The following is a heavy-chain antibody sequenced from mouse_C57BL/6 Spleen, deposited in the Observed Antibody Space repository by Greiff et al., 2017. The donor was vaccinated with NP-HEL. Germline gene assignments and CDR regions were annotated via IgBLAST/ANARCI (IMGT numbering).Heavy chain of an antibody. CDR1: GYAFSNYL. J-gene: IGHJ4*01. CDR3: ARNGYHGAMDY. Sequence: QVQLQQSGAELVRPGTSVKVSCKASGYAFSNYLIEWVKQRPGQGLEWIGVINPGSGGTNYNEKFKGKATLTADKSSSTAYMQLSSLTSEDSAVYVCARNGYHGAMDYWGHGTSVTVSS. V-gene: IGHV1-54*01. D-gene: IGHD2-2*01. CDR2: INPGSGGT.